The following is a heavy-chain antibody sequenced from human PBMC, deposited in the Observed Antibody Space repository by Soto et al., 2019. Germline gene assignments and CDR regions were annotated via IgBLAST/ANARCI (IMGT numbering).Heavy chain of an antibody. V-gene: IGHV3-30-3*01. J-gene: IGHJ4*02. Sequence: GGSLRLSCAASGFTFSSYAMHWVRQAPGKGLEWVAVISYDGSNKYYADSVKGRFTISRDNSKNTLYLQMNSLRAEDTAVYYCARDLSVPAATKASYYQWYFDYWGQGTLVTVSS. CDR2: ISYDGSNK. D-gene: IGHD2-2*01. CDR3: ARDLSVPAATKASYYQWYFDY. CDR1: GFTFSSYA.